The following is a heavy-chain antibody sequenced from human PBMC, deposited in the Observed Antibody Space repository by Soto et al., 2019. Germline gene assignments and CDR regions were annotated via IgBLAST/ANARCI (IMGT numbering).Heavy chain of an antibody. Sequence: QVQLVESGGGVVQSGRSLRISCAASGFPFSRYSMHWVRQAPGKGLEWVAVVSSDGSSKYYADSVKGRFTISRDNSKSTLFLQLNTLRPEDTAVYYCAGRGDLPFEYWGQGTLVTVSS. V-gene: IGHV3-30*04. CDR1: GFPFSRYS. CDR3: AGRGDLPFEY. CDR2: VSSDGSSK. J-gene: IGHJ4*02. D-gene: IGHD2-21*02.